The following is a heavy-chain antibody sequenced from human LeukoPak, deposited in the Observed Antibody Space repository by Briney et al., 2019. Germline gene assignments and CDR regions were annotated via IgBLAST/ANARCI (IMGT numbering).Heavy chain of an antibody. J-gene: IGHJ6*03. CDR1: GYTFTSYD. Sequence: ASVKVSCKASGYTFTSYDINWVRQATGQGLEWMGWMNPNSGNTGYAQKFQGRVTMTRNTSISTAYMELSSLRSEDTAVYYCARDGFRYCSSTSCPIMDVWGKGTTVTVSS. V-gene: IGHV1-8*01. CDR3: ARDGFRYCSSTSCPIMDV. CDR2: MNPNSGNT. D-gene: IGHD2-2*01.